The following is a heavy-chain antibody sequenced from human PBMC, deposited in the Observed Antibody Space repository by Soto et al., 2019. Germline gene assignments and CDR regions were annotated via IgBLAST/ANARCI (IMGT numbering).Heavy chain of an antibody. CDR2: IYYSGST. D-gene: IGHD3-22*01. V-gene: IGHV4-31*03. Sequence: PSETLSLTCTVSGGSISSGGYYWSWIRQHPGRGLEWIGYIYYSGSTYYNPSLKSRVTISVDTSKNQFSLKRSSVTAADTAVYYCASDYYDSSGYLGSGAFDIWGQGTMVTVSS. CDR1: GGSISSGGYY. CDR3: ASDYYDSSGYLGSGAFDI. J-gene: IGHJ3*02.